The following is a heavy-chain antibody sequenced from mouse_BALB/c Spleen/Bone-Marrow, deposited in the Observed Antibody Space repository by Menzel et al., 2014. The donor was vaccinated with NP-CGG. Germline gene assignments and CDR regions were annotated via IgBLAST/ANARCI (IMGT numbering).Heavy chain of an antibody. J-gene: IGHJ3*01. D-gene: IGHD1-1*01. CDR3: ARLSYYGRFAY. CDR1: GFDFSRYW. CDR2: INPDSSTI. Sequence: VQLKESGGGLVQPGGSLKLSCAASGFDFSRYWMSWVRQAPGKGLEWIGEINPDSSTINYTPSLKDKFIISRDNAKNXPYLQMSKVRSEDTALYYCARLSYYGRFAYWGQGTLVTVSA. V-gene: IGHV4-1*02.